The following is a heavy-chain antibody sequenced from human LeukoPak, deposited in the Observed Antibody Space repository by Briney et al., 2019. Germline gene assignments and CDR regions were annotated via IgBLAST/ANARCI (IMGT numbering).Heavy chain of an antibody. V-gene: IGHV3-30*02. Sequence: GGSLRLSCAASGFTFSNYGMHWVRQAPGKGLEWVAFVRYDESTKFYADSVKGRFTISRDNAKNSLYLQMNSLRAEDTAVYFCARDPGYGSSPRTGFDYWGQGTLVTVSS. CDR2: VRYDESTK. CDR1: GFTFSNYG. J-gene: IGHJ4*01. D-gene: IGHD3-10*01. CDR3: ARDPGYGSSPRTGFDY.